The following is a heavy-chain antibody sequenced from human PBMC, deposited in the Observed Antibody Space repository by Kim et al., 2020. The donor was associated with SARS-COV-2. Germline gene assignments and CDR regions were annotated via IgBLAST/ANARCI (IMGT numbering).Heavy chain of an antibody. CDR3: ARDSAESSGDAFAI. V-gene: IGHV3-21*01. CDR1: GFTFSSYS. Sequence: GGSLRLSCAASGFTFSSYSMNWVRQAPGKGLEWVSSISSSSSYIYYADSVTGRFTISRDNAKNSLYLQMNSLRAEDTAVYYCARDSAESSGDAFAIWGQGTMVTVSS. CDR2: ISSSSSYI. D-gene: IGHD1-26*01. J-gene: IGHJ3*02.